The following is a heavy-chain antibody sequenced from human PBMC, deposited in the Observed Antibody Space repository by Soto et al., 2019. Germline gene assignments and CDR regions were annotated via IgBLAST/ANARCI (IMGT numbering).Heavy chain of an antibody. CDR1: GYTFTING. CDR3: ARAEYDSSGYYRNNWFDP. CDR2: ISAYNGNI. J-gene: IGHJ5*02. Sequence: ASVKVSCKASGYTFTINGITWVRQAPGQGLEWMGWISAYNGNIHYAQKFQGRVTITADESTSTAYMELSSLRSEDTAVYYCARAEYDSSGYYRNNWFDPWGQGTLVTVSS. V-gene: IGHV1-18*01. D-gene: IGHD3-22*01.